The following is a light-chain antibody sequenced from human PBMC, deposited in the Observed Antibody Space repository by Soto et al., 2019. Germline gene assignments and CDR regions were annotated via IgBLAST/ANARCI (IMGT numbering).Light chain of an antibody. CDR1: SSDVGGYNY. V-gene: IGLV2-14*03. J-gene: IGLJ1*01. CDR2: DVT. CDR3: SSYTSSTTYV. Sequence: SVSGSPGQSIAISCTGTSSDVGGYNYVSWYQQHPGKAPKLMIYDVTNRPSGVSNRFSGSKSGNTASLTISGLQAEDEADYYCSSYTSSTTYVFGTGTKVTVL.